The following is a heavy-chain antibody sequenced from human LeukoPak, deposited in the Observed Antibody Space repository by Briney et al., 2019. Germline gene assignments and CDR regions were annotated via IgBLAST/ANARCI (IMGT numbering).Heavy chain of an antibody. Sequence: KPGGSLRLSCAASGFTFSSYSMNWVRQAPGKGLEWVSSIISSSSYIYYADSVKGRFTISRDNAKNSLYLQMNSLRAEDTAVYYCAREGNLDFWSGYVYYYYYYYMDVWGKGTTVTVSS. CDR2: IISSSSYI. D-gene: IGHD3-3*01. V-gene: IGHV3-21*01. CDR1: GFTFSSYS. CDR3: AREGNLDFWSGYVYYYYYYYMDV. J-gene: IGHJ6*03.